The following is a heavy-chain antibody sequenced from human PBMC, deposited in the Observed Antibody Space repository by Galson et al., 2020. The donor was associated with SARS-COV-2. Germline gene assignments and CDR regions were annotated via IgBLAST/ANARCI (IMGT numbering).Heavy chain of an antibody. J-gene: IGHJ5*02. D-gene: IGHD6-25*01. CDR1: GFTHSDQY. CDR3: VSGGGSDRFDP. CDR2: SRTKVNSYRT. Sequence: GESLKLYCAASGFTHSDQYMDWVRQAPGKRLEWVGRSRTKVNSYRTEYAASVKGRFTISRDDSKNSLYLQMNSLKIEDTAVYYCVSGGGSDRFDPWGQGTLVTVSS. V-gene: IGHV3-72*01.